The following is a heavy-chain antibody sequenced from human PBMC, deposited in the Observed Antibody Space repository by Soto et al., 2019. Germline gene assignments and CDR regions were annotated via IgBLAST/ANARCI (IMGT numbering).Heavy chain of an antibody. Sequence: QVQLVQSGAEVKKPGSSVKVSCKASGGTFSSYAISWVRQAPGQGLEWMGGIIPIFGTANYAQKFQGRVTITAHEPTSTAYMELSSLRSEDTAVYYCARESRYCSGGSCYFLPGIDYWGQGTLVTVSS. D-gene: IGHD2-15*01. CDR3: ARESRYCSGGSCYFLPGIDY. J-gene: IGHJ4*02. V-gene: IGHV1-69*12. CDR1: GGTFSSYA. CDR2: IIPIFGTA.